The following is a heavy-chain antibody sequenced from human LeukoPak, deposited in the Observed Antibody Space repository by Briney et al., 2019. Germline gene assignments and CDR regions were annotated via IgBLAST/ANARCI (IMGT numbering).Heavy chain of an antibody. CDR1: GFTFSSYA. CDR3: ARDPRGY. V-gene: IGHV3-30*01. Sequence: PGRSLRLSCAASGFTFSSYAMHWVRQAPGKGLEWVAVISYDGSNKYYADSVKGRFTISRDNSKNTLYLQMNSLRAEDTAVYYCARDPRGYCGQGTLVTVSS. J-gene: IGHJ4*02. CDR2: ISYDGSNK.